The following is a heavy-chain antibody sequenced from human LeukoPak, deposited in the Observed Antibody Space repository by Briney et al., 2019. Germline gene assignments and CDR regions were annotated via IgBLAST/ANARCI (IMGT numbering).Heavy chain of an antibody. Sequence: SETLSLTCAVYGGSFSGYYWSWIRQPPGKGLEWIGEINHSGGTNYNPSLKSRVTISLDTSKNQFSLKLSSVTAADTALYYCAYSTVVTRGYYWGQGTLVTVSS. V-gene: IGHV4-34*01. CDR1: GGSFSGYY. CDR3: AYSTVVTRGYY. CDR2: INHSGGT. D-gene: IGHD4-23*01. J-gene: IGHJ4*02.